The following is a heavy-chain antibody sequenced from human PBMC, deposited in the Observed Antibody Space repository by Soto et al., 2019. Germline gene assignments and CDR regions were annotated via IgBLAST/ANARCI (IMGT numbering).Heavy chain of an antibody. CDR1: RYIFTAYV. CDR2: INPNNGAT. CDR3: ASHGPGARLDA. J-gene: IGHJ5*02. D-gene: IGHD3-16*01. Sequence: ASVKVSCKAPRYIFTAYVMHWVRQAPGQGLEWMGWINPNNGATHYGLSFQGRVTMTRDTSISTAYMELSSLRSDDTAVYYCASHGPGARLDAWGQGTLVTVSS. V-gene: IGHV1-2*02.